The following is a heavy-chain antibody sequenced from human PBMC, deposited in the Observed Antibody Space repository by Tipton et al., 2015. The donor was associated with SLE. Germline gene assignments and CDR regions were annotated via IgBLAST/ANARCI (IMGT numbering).Heavy chain of an antibody. CDR1: GFTFSYCN. D-gene: IGHD5-12*01. V-gene: IGHV3-21*04. J-gene: IGHJ4*02. CDR3: AKPVGYSGYDSWDY. CDR2: ISSTGIYI. Sequence: SLRLSCTASGFTFSYCNMNWVRQAPGEGLEWVSSISSTGIYIYNADSLKGRFTISRDNAKNSLYLQMNSLRAEDTAVYYCAKPVGYSGYDSWDYWGQGTLVTVSS.